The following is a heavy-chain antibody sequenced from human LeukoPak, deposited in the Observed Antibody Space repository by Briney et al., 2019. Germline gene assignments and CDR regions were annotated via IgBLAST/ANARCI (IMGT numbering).Heavy chain of an antibody. J-gene: IGHJ2*01. D-gene: IGHD5-12*01. CDR2: IYYSGST. V-gene: IGHV4-30-4*01. CDR1: GGSISSGDYY. CDR3: ARDGSPAYWYFDL. Sequence: PSETLSLTCTVSGGSISSGDYYWSWIRQPPGKGLEWIGYIYYSGSTYYNPSLKSRVTISVDTSKNQFSLKLSSVTAADTAVYYCARDGSPAYWYFDLWGRGTLVTVSS.